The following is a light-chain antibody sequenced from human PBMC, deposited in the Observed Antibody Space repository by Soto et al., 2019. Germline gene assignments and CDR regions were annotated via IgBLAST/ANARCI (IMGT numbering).Light chain of an antibody. V-gene: IGLV2-14*02. Sequence: QSAPTQPASVSGSPGQWITISCTATNADPENFKFVSWYQQRPGKAPKLLIYGDTLRPSGISNRFSGSKSGNTASLTVSGLRAEDEADYFCSSYAVSNNLVFGGGTKLTVL. CDR1: NADPENFKF. CDR2: GDT. J-gene: IGLJ2*01. CDR3: SSYAVSNNLV.